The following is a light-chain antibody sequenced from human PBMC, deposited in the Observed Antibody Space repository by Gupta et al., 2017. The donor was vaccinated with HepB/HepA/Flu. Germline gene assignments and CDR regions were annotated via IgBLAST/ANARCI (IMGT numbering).Light chain of an antibody. CDR3: QQTYTTPIT. CDR2: TTS. J-gene: IGKJ5*01. Sequence: DIQMTQSPSSLSASVGDTVTITCRASQSINTFLHWYQQRPGRAPKLLISTTSTLQSGVPSRFSGSGSGTDFTLTISSLQPEDFATYYCQQTYTTPITFGRGTRLEIK. CDR1: QSINTF. V-gene: IGKV1-39*01.